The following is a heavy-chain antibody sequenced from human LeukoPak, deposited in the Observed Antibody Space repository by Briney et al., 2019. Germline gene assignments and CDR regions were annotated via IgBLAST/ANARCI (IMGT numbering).Heavy chain of an antibody. CDR3: ARDPYYYDSSGYFGSPVY. CDR2: IWYDGSNK. V-gene: IGHV3-33*01. CDR1: GFTFSSYG. J-gene: IGHJ4*02. D-gene: IGHD3-22*01. Sequence: GGSLRLSCAASGFTFSSYGMHWVRQAPGKGPEWVAVIWYDGSNKYYADSVKGRFTISRDNSKNTLYLQMNSLRAEDTAVYYCARDPYYYDSSGYFGSPVYRGQGTLVTVSS.